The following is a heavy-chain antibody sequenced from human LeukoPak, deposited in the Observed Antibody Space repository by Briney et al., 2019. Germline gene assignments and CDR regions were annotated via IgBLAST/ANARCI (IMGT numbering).Heavy chain of an antibody. CDR2: INEDGSGK. CDR1: GFTFSNYW. CDR3: ARDSSRASGSSNDY. D-gene: IGHD3-10*01. Sequence: GGSLRLSCAASGFTFSNYWMTWFRQAPGKGLEWVANINEDGSGKYYVDSVKGRFSISRDNAKNSLNLRMNTLRAEDTAVYYCARDSSRASGSSNDYWGQGTLVTVSS. J-gene: IGHJ4*02. V-gene: IGHV3-7*04.